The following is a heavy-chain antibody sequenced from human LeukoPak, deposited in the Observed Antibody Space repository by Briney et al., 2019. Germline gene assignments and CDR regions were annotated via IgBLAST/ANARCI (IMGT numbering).Heavy chain of an antibody. D-gene: IGHD1-26*01. CDR1: GASISSYY. CDR2: IHYGGST. J-gene: IGHJ4*02. V-gene: IGHV4-59*01. CDR3: ACGTYYYFDY. Sequence: SETLSLTCTGTGASISSYYRSLIRQPPGKGLEWIGYIHYGGSTNYNPSLKSRVTISVDTSKNQFSLNLNSVTAADTALYYCACGTYYYFDYWGQGTLVTVSS.